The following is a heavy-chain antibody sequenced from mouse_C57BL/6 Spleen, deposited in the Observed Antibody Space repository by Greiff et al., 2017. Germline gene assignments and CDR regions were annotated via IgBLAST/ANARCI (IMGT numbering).Heavy chain of an antibody. V-gene: IGHV1-82*01. CDR1: GYAFSSSW. J-gene: IGHJ3*01. D-gene: IGHD2-4*01. CDR2: IYPGDGDT. CDR3: AREDYDYDEAWVAY. Sequence: QVQLQQSGPELVKPGASVKISCKASGYAFSSSWMNWVKQRPGKGLEWIGRIYPGDGDTNYNGKFKGKATLTAAKSSSTAYMQLSSLTSEDSAVYFCAREDYDYDEAWVAYWGQGTLVTVSA.